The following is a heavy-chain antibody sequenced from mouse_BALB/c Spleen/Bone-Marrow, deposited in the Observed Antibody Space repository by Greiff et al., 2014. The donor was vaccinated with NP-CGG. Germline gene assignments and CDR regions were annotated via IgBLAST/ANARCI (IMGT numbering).Heavy chain of an antibody. CDR2: IDPYNGGT. CDR1: GHSFTDYN. J-gene: IGHJ3*01. V-gene: IGHV1S135*01. CDR3: ARAGYGNYEAWFAY. Sequence: EVKLVESGPELVKPGASVKVSCKASGHSFTDYNMYWVKQSHGKSLEWIGYIDPYNGGTSYNQKFKGKATLTVDKSSSTAFMHLNSLTSEDSAVYYCARAGYGNYEAWFAYWGQGTLVTVSA. D-gene: IGHD2-10*02.